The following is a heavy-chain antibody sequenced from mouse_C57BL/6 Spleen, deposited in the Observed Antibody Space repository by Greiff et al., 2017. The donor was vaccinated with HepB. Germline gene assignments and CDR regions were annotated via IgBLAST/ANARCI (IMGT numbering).Heavy chain of an antibody. CDR1: GYTFTSYW. D-gene: IGHD1-1*01. CDR3: ARGYYGTPSYAMGY. V-gene: IGHV1-69*01. J-gene: IGHJ4*01. Sequence: QVQLQQPGAELVMPGASVKLSCKASGYTFTSYWMHWVKQRPGQGLEWIGEIDPSDSYTNYNQKFKGKSTLTVDKSSSTAYMQLSSLTSENSAVYYCARGYYGTPSYAMGYWGQGTSVTVSS. CDR2: IDPSDSYT.